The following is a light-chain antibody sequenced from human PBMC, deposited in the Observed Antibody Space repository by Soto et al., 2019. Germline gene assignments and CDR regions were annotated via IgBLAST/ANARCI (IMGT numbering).Light chain of an antibody. V-gene: IGKV3-15*01. CDR3: QQYNNWPPT. CDR2: GAS. Sequence: EIVMTQSPATLSVSPGERDTLSCRATQSVSINLAWYQQKPGQAPRLLIYGASTRATGIPARFSGSRSGTEFTLTISSLQSEDFSVYYCQQYNNWPPTFGQGTRLEIK. J-gene: IGKJ5*01. CDR1: QSVSIN.